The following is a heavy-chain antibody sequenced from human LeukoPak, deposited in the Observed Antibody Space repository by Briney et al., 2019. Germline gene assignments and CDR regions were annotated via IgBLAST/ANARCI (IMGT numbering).Heavy chain of an antibody. V-gene: IGHV1-46*01. CDR2: IDPSGPSV. Sequence: ASVKVSCKASGCSFTNYKIHWLRQAPGQGLQWMGIIDPSGPSVTYAQIFKGRLIVTRDTSTSTVYMQLSSLRSEDSAMYYCARATSPIAYDWNSWGQGTLVTVSS. J-gene: IGHJ4*02. CDR1: GCSFTNYK. D-gene: IGHD5-12*01. CDR3: ARATSPIAYDWNS.